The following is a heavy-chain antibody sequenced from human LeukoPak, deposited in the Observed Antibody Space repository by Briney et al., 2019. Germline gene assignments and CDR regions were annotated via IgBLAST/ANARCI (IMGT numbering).Heavy chain of an antibody. Sequence: GGSLRLSCAGSGFSFSSHWLHWVRQVPGKELEWVARINGDGIAINYADSVKGRFTISRGNAKNTVYLQMNSLRVEDTAVFYCARGGSPFYWGRGTPVTVSS. CDR3: ARGGSPFY. J-gene: IGHJ4*02. D-gene: IGHD3-10*01. CDR2: INGDGIAI. CDR1: GFSFSSHW. V-gene: IGHV3-74*01.